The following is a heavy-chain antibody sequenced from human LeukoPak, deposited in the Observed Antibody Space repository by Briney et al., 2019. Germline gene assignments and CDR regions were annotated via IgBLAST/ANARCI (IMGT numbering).Heavy chain of an antibody. CDR2: MNPNSGNT. Sequence: ASVKVSCKASGYTFTSYDINWVRQATGQGLEWMGWMNPNSGNTGYAQKFQGRVTMTTDTSTSTAYMELRSLRSDDTAVYYCARDGSSGWYGRWFDPWGQGTLVTVSS. D-gene: IGHD6-19*01. J-gene: IGHJ5*02. CDR1: GYTFTSYD. V-gene: IGHV1-8*01. CDR3: ARDGSSGWYGRWFDP.